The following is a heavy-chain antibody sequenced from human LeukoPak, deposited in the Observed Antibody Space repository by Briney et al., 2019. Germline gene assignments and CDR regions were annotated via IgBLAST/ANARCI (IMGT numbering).Heavy chain of an antibody. D-gene: IGHD3-22*01. CDR3: ARAPYYHDSSGYYYGQFDY. J-gene: IGHJ4*02. CDR2: IYYTGST. V-gene: IGHV4-59*01. Sequence: KTSETLSLTCIVSGGSISTYYWSWIRQPPGKGLEWIGYIYYTGSTNYNPSLKSRVTMSVDTSKNQFSLKLNSVTAADTAVYYCARAPYYHDSSGYYYGQFDYWGQGTLVTVSS. CDR1: GGSISTYY.